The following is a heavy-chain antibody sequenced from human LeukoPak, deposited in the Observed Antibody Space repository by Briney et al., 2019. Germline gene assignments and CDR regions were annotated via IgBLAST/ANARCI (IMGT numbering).Heavy chain of an antibody. CDR1: GFTFSDSA. V-gene: IGHV3-21*01. CDR3: AGEISNWFDP. CDR2: ISSSSSYM. D-gene: IGHD3-16*01. J-gene: IGHJ5*02. Sequence: PGGSLRLSCVASGFTFSDSAMNWVRQAPGKELEWVSSISSSSSYMYYSDSVKGRFTISRDNAKNSLYLQMSGLRVEDTGVYYCAGEISNWFDPWGQGTVVTVSS.